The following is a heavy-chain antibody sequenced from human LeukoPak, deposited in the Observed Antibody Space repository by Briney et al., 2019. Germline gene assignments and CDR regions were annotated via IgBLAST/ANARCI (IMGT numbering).Heavy chain of an antibody. Sequence: GGSLRLSCAASGFTFSGYAMSWARQAPGKGLEWVSGISGNGGGTYYADSVKGRFTISRDNSKNTLYLQMNSLRAEDTAVYYCAKSFGYSRSWFDYWGQGTPVTVSS. V-gene: IGHV3-23*01. CDR3: AKSFGYSRSWFDY. J-gene: IGHJ4*02. D-gene: IGHD6-13*01. CDR2: ISGNGGGT. CDR1: GFTFSGYA.